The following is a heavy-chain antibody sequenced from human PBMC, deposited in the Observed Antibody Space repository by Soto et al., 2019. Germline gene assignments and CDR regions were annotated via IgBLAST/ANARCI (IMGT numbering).Heavy chain of an antibody. CDR3: ARVAPIAAAPLDY. Sequence: QVQLVQSGAEVKKPGSSVKVSCKASGGTFSSYAISWVRQAPGQGLEWMGGIIPIFGTANYAQKFQGRVTXTXDXFTSTAYMELSRLRSEDTAVYYCARVAPIAAAPLDYWGQGTLVTVSS. D-gene: IGHD6-13*01. V-gene: IGHV1-69*05. CDR2: IIPIFGTA. CDR1: GGTFSSYA. J-gene: IGHJ4*02.